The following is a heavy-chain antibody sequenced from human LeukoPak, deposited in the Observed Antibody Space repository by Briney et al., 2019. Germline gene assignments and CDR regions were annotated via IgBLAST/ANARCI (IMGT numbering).Heavy chain of an antibody. J-gene: IGHJ4*02. Sequence: SETLSLTCAVYGGSFSGYYWSWIRQPPGKGLEWIGEINHSGSTNYNPSLKSRVTISVDTSKNQFSLKLSSVTAADTAVYCCARGGGRYCSSTSCYRAHFDYWGQGTLVTVSS. CDR2: INHSGST. V-gene: IGHV4-34*01. CDR3: ARGGGRYCSSTSCYRAHFDY. CDR1: GGSFSGYY. D-gene: IGHD2-2*01.